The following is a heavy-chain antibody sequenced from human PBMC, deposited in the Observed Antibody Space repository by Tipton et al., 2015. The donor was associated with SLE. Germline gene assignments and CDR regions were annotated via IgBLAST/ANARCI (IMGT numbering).Heavy chain of an antibody. CDR3: ASGDSSGYYFTGYYMDV. CDR2: IYYSGST. Sequence: TLSLTCTVSGGSISSHYWSWIRQPPGKGLEWIGYIYYSGSTNYNPSLKSRVTISVDTSKDQFSLKLSSVTAADTAVYYCASGDSSGYYFTGYYMDVWGKGTTVTVSS. D-gene: IGHD3-22*01. V-gene: IGHV4-59*08. CDR1: GGSISSHY. J-gene: IGHJ6*03.